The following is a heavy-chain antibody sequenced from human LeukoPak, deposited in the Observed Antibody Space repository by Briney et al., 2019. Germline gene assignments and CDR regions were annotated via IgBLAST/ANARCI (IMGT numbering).Heavy chain of an antibody. CDR2: ISSSSSTI. CDR1: GFTFSSYS. Sequence: GGSLRLSCAASGFTFSSYSMNWVRQAPGKGLEWVSYISSSSSTIYYADSVKGRFTISRDNAKNSLYLQMNSLRAEDTAVYYCARGGPIVATTADYWGQGTLVTVSS. CDR3: ARGGPIVATTADY. D-gene: IGHD5-12*01. J-gene: IGHJ4*02. V-gene: IGHV3-48*01.